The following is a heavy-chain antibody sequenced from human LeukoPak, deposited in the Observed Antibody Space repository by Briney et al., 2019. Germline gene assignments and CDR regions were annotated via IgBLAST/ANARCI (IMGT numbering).Heavy chain of an antibody. CDR2: ISPNSGGT. CDR3: ASASSSYYMDV. Sequence: GASVKVPCKASGYTFSGYYFHWVRQAPGQGLEWMGWISPNSGGTKHAQKFQGRVTMTRDTSISTAYMELRRLTSDDTAVYYCASASSSYYMDVWDKGTTATVSS. J-gene: IGHJ6*03. D-gene: IGHD6-6*01. V-gene: IGHV1-2*02. CDR1: GYTFSGYY.